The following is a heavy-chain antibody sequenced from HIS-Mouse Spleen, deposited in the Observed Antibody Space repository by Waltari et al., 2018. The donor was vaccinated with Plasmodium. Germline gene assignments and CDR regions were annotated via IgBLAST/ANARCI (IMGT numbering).Heavy chain of an antibody. CDR2: VYHSGST. Sequence: QVQLQESGPGLVKPSETLSLTCTVSGYSISSGYYWGWIRQPPGKGLDWIGSVYHSGSTYYNPALNSRVTISVDTSKNQFSLKLSSVTAADMAVYYCARQSYYGSGSYYNVGWGQGTLVTVSS. J-gene: IGHJ4*02. CDR3: ARQSYYGSGSYYNVG. D-gene: IGHD3-10*01. V-gene: IGHV4-38-2*02. CDR1: GYSISSGYY.